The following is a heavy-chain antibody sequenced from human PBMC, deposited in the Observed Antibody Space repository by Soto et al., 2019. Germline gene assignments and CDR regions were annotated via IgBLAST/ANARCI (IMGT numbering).Heavy chain of an antibody. CDR1: GGTFSSYA. CDR2: IIPIFGTA. V-gene: IGHV1-69*13. J-gene: IGHJ5*02. CDR3: ARGIIAAAGPIGWFDP. D-gene: IGHD6-13*01. Sequence: SVKVSCKASGGTFSSYAISWVRQAPGQGLEWMGGIIPIFGTANYAQKFQGRVTITADESTSTAYMELSSLRSEDTAVYYCARGIIAAAGPIGWFDPWGQGTLVTVSS.